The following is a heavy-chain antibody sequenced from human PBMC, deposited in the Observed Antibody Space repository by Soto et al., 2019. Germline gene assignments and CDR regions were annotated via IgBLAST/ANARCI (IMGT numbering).Heavy chain of an antibody. D-gene: IGHD3-3*01. CDR1: GFTLDDYA. V-gene: IGHV3-9*01. J-gene: IGHJ4*02. CDR2: ISWNSGNI. CDR3: AKDPQAWSGPYYFDY. Sequence: GGSLRLSCAASGFTLDDYAMHWVRQAPGKGPEWVSGISWNSGNIVYADSVKGRFTISRDNAKNSLYLQMNSLRPEDTALYYCAKDPQAWSGPYYFDYWGQGTLVTVSS.